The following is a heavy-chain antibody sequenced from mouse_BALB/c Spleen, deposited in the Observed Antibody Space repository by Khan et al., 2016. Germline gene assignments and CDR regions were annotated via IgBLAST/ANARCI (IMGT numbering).Heavy chain of an antibody. Sequence: EVQLQESGPGLVKPSQSLSLTCTVTGYSITSAYAFNWLRHFPGNKLEWMGSISYSGSTRYYPSLNSRISISRATSKNQFFLQLNSVTTLDTATYYCERTPTANYAMDYWGQGTAVTVSS. CDR1: GYSITSAYA. V-gene: IGHV3-2*02. D-gene: IGHD1-2*01. J-gene: IGHJ4*01. CDR2: ISYSGST. CDR3: ERTPTANYAMDY.